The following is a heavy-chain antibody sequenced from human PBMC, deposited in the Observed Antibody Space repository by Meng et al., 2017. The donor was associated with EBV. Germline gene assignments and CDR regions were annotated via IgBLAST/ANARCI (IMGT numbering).Heavy chain of an antibody. J-gene: IGHJ4*02. CDR3: AEGRGTFDY. Sequence: QVHLQQGGAGLLKPSETLPLPCGLSGESFSGYYCSWVRQSPGKGLEWIGEVNHAGRTNFNPSLKSRVSISLDTSKNQFSPKLNSVTVADTAVYYCAEGRGTFDYWGRGTLVTVSS. CDR1: GESFSGYY. CDR2: VNHAGRT. V-gene: IGHV4-34*01.